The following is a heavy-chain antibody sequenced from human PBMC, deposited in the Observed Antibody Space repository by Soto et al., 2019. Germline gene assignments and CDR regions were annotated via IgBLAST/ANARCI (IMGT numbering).Heavy chain of an antibody. CDR2: IYHSGST. J-gene: IGHJ6*02. V-gene: IGHV4-4*02. CDR1: GGSISSSNW. Sequence: PSETPSLTCAVSGGSISSSNWWSWVRQPPGNGLEWIGEIYHSGSTNYNPSLKSRVTISVDKSKNQFSLKLSSVTAADTAVYYCARDRAEGYIYGYLSYGIDVWGQGTTVTVSS. CDR3: ARDRAEGYIYGYLSYGIDV. D-gene: IGHD5-18*01.